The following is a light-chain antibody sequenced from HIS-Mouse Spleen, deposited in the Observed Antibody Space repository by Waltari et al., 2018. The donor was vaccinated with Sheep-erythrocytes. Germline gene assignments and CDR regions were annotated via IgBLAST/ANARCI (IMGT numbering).Light chain of an antibody. J-gene: IGKJ3*01. CDR3: QQSYSTPQFT. CDR2: AAS. Sequence: DIQMTQSPSSLSASVGDRVTITCRASQSISSYLNWYQQKPGKAPKPLIYAASSLRSGVPSRFSGSGSGTDFTLTISSLQPEDFATYYCQQSYSTPQFTFGPGTKVDIK. V-gene: IGKV1-39*01. CDR1: QSISSY.